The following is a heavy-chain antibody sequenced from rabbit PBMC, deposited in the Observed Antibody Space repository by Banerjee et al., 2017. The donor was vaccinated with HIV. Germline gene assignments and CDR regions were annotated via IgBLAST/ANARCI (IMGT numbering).Heavy chain of an antibody. J-gene: IGHJ2*01. CDR3: ARGAVDGIDYITPDAFDP. CDR1: GFSLSTNA. D-gene: IGHD1-1*01. V-gene: IGHV1S40*01. CDR2: IYTGSGGST. Sequence: QSLEESGGDLVKPGASLTLTCTVSGFSLSTNAMCWVRQAPGKGLEWIGCIYTGSGGSTDYANWAKGRFTISKTSSTTVTLQMTSLTAADTATYFCARGAVDGIDYITPDAFDPWGPGTLVTVS.